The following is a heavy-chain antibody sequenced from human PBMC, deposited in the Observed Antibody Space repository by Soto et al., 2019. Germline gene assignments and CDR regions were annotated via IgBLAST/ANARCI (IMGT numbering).Heavy chain of an antibody. CDR3: VAEEARSSWAHYYYGMDV. Sequence: SVKVSCKASGFTFTSSAVQWVRQARGQRLEWIGWIVVGSGNTNYAQKFQERVTITRDMSTSTAYMELSSLRSEDTAVYYCVAEEARSSWAHYYYGMDVWGQGTTVTVSS. CDR1: GFTFTSSA. D-gene: IGHD6-13*01. CDR2: IVVGSGNT. V-gene: IGHV1-58*01. J-gene: IGHJ6*02.